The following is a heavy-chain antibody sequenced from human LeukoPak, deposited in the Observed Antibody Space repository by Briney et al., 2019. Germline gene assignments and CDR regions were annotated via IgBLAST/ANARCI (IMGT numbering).Heavy chain of an antibody. Sequence: NPSETLSLTCTVSGGSIGSGGYYWSWIRQPPGKGLEWIEYIYHSGSTYYNPSLKSRVTISVDRSKNQFSLKLSSVTAADTAVYYCARAGPLAVVPAAITWPEYFQHWGQGTLVTVSS. J-gene: IGHJ1*01. D-gene: IGHD2-2*02. V-gene: IGHV4-30-2*01. CDR3: ARAGPLAVVPAAITWPEYFQH. CDR1: GGSIGSGGYY. CDR2: IYHSGST.